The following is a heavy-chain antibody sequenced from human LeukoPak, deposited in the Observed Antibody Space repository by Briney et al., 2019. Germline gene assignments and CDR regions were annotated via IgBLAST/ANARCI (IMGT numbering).Heavy chain of an antibody. Sequence: GGSLRLSCAASGFTFSSYAMGWVRQAPGKGLEWVSAISGSGGSTYYADSVKGRFTISRGNSKNTLYLQMNSLRAEDTAVYYCAKAPNGGYDLDAFDIWGQGTMVTVSS. J-gene: IGHJ3*02. D-gene: IGHD5-12*01. CDR3: AKAPNGGYDLDAFDI. CDR2: ISGSGGST. CDR1: GFTFSSYA. V-gene: IGHV3-23*01.